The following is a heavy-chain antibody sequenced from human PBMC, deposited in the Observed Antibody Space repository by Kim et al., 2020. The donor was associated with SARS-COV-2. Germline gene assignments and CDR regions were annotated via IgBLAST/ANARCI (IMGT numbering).Heavy chain of an antibody. D-gene: IGHD6-13*01. CDR2: INSDGSST. CDR3: ARSGSSWTGYYYGMDV. CDR1: GFTFSSYW. J-gene: IGHJ6*02. Sequence: GGSLRLSCAASGFTFSSYWMHWVRQAPGKGLVWVSRINSDGSSTSYADSVKGRFTISRDNAKNTLYLQMNSLRAEDTAVYYCARSGSSWTGYYYGMDVWGQGTTVTVSS. V-gene: IGHV3-74*01.